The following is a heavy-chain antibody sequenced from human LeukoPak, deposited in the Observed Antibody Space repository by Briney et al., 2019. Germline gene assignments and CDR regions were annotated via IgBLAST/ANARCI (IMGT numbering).Heavy chain of an antibody. CDR1: GYTFTSYY. Sequence: ASVKVSCKASGYTFTSYYMHWVRQAPGQGLEWMGIINPSGGSTSYAQKFQGRVTMTRDTSTSTVYMELSSLRAEDTAVYYCAKDRSWSTVTNNGGDYWGQGTLVTVSS. V-gene: IGHV1-46*01. CDR3: AKDRSWSTVTNNGGDY. CDR2: INPSGGST. J-gene: IGHJ4*02. D-gene: IGHD4-17*01.